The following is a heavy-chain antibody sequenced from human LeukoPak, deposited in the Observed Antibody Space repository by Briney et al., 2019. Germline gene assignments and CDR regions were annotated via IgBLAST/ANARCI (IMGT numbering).Heavy chain of an antibody. CDR2: INPSGGST. J-gene: IGHJ4*02. CDR3: ARVRVDYGLDY. CDR1: GYTFTSYY. V-gene: IGHV1-46*01. D-gene: IGHD4-17*01. Sequence: ASVKVSCKASGYTFTSYYMHWVRQAPGQGLEWMGIINPSGGSTSYAQKFQGRVTMTRDMSTSTVYMELSSLRSEDTAVYYCARVRVDYGLDYWGQGTLSPSPQ.